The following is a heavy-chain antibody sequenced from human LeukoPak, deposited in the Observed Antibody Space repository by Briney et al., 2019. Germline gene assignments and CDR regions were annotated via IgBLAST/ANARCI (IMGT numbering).Heavy chain of an antibody. J-gene: IGHJ5*02. Sequence: GGSLRLSCAASGFTFSSYAMSWVRQAPGKGLEWVSAISGSGGSTYYADSVKGRFTISRDNSKNTLHLQMNSLRAEDTAVYYCAKDSPMGSSWYWFDPWGQGTLVTVSS. V-gene: IGHV3-23*01. CDR1: GFTFSSYA. CDR2: ISGSGGST. D-gene: IGHD6-13*01. CDR3: AKDSPMGSSWYWFDP.